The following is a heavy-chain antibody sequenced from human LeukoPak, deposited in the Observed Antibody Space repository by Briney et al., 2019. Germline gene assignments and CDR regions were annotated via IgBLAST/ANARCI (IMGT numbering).Heavy chain of an antibody. CDR3: ARAEGYCSSTSCYRFWFDP. Sequence: SETLSLTCTVSGGSISSYYWSWILQPPGKGLEWIGYIYYSGSTNYNPSLESRVTISVDTSKNQFSLKLSSVTAADTAVYYCARAEGYCSSTSCYRFWFDPWGQGTLVTVSS. CDR1: GGSISSYY. CDR2: IYYSGST. J-gene: IGHJ5*02. D-gene: IGHD2-2*01. V-gene: IGHV4-59*01.